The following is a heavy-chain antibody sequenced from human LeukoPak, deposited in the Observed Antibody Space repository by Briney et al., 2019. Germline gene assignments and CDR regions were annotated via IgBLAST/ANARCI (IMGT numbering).Heavy chain of an antibody. CDR3: ARALSWTTDSYYYMDV. Sequence: ASVTVSCKASGYTFTSYDINWVRQAPGQGLEWMGWMNPNSGNTGFAQKFQGRVTMTKNTSITTAYMELSSLRSEDTALYYCARALSWTTDSYYYMDVWGKGTTVTVSS. CDR2: MNPNSGNT. V-gene: IGHV1-8*01. D-gene: IGHD3/OR15-3a*01. J-gene: IGHJ6*03. CDR1: GYTFTSYD.